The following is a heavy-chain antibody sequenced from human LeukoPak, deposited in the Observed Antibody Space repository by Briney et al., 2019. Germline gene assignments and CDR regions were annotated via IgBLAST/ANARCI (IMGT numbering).Heavy chain of an antibody. J-gene: IGHJ5*02. V-gene: IGHV4-39*01. CDR3: ARHPSWFDP. CDR1: GGSLTTTAYY. Sequence: SETLSLTCTVSGGSLTTTAYYWGWIRQPPGKGLEWIGSIYYSGSTYYNPSLKSRVTISVDTSKNQFSLKLSSVTAADTAVYYCARHPSWFDPWGQGTLVTVSS. CDR2: IYYSGST.